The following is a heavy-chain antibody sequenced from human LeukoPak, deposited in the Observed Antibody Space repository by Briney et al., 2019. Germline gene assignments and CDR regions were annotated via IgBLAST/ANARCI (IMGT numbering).Heavy chain of an antibody. CDR2: ISSNGGST. CDR1: GFTFSSYA. D-gene: IGHD2-2*01. CDR3: VKHRYCSSTSCYAFDY. V-gene: IGHV3-64D*06. Sequence: PGGSLRLSCSASGFTFSSYAMHWVRQAPGKGLEYVSAISSNGGSTYYADSVKGRFTISRDNSKNTLYLKMSSLRAEDTAVYYCVKHRYCSSTSCYAFDYWGQGTLVTVSS. J-gene: IGHJ4*02.